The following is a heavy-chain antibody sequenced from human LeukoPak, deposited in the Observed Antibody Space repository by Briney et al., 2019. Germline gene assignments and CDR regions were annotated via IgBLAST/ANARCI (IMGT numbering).Heavy chain of an antibody. V-gene: IGHV3-49*03. CDR1: GFTFGDYA. Sequence: PGGSLRLSCTASGFTFGDYAMSWLRQAPGKGLEWVGFIRSRAYGGTTEYAASVKGSFTISRDDSKSIAYLQMNSLKTEDTGVYYCSRGYCSGGSCYFDFDYWGQGTLVTVSS. D-gene: IGHD2-15*01. J-gene: IGHJ4*02. CDR3: SRGYCSGGSCYFDFDY. CDR2: IRSRAYGGTT.